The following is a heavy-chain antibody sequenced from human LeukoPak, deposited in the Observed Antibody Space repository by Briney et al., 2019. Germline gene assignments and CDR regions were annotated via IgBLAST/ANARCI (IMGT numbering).Heavy chain of an antibody. Sequence: ASVKVSCKASGYTFTSYGISWVRQAPGQGLEWMGWISAYNGNTNYAQELQGRVTMTTDTSTSTAYMELRSLRSDDTAVYYCARGYSSSWYYYYYYMDVWGKGTTVTVSS. V-gene: IGHV1-18*01. CDR3: ARGYSSSWYYYYYYMDV. CDR1: GYTFTSYG. CDR2: ISAYNGNT. D-gene: IGHD6-13*01. J-gene: IGHJ6*03.